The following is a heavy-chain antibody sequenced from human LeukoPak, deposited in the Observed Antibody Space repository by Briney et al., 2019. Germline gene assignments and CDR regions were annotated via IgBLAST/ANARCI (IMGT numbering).Heavy chain of an antibody. D-gene: IGHD2/OR15-2a*01. J-gene: IGHJ3*02. CDR1: GYSFTSYW. Sequence: GESLKISCKGSGYSFTSYWIGWVRQMPGKGLEWMGIIYPGDSDTRYSPSFQGQVTISADKSISTAYLQWSSLKASDTAMYYCARQTVIGSINSDAFDIWGQGTMVTVSS. V-gene: IGHV5-51*01. CDR3: ARQTVIGSINSDAFDI. CDR2: IYPGDSDT.